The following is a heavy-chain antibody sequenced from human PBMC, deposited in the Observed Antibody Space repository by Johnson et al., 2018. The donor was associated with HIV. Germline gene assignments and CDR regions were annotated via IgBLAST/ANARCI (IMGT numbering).Heavy chain of an antibody. V-gene: IGHV3-66*01. Sequence: VQLVESGGGLVQPGGSLRLSCAASGFTVSSNYMNWVRQAPGKGLEWVSVIYSGGTTYYADSVKGRFTISRDNSKNTLYLQMNSLRAEDTAVYYCARSVNAGRPFDIWGQGTLVTVSS. CDR3: ARSVNAGRPFDI. CDR2: IYSGGTT. J-gene: IGHJ3*02. CDR1: GFTVSSNY. D-gene: IGHD2-8*01.